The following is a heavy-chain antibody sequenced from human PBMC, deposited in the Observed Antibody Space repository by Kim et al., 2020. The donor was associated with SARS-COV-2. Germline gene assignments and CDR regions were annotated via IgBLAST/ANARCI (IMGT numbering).Heavy chain of an antibody. V-gene: IGHV3-53*01. CDR3: ARLEVRALDY. CDR2: T. J-gene: IGHJ4*02. Sequence: TYYAESVKDRFTICRDSYKNTLYLQMNRRRAEDTAVYYCARLEVRALDYWGQGNLVTVSS.